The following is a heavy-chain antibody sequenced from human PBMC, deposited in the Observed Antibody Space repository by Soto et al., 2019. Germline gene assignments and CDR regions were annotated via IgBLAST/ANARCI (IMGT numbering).Heavy chain of an antibody. CDR2: IYYSGST. D-gene: IGHD5-18*01. CDR1: GGSISSYY. CDR3: ARHQAAMVPYFDY. J-gene: IGHJ4*02. Sequence: SETLSLTCTVSGGSISSYYWSWIRQPPGKGLEWIGYIYYSGSTNYNPSIKSRVTISVDTSKNQFSLKLSSVTAADTAVYYCARHQAAMVPYFDYWGQGTLVTVSS. V-gene: IGHV4-59*08.